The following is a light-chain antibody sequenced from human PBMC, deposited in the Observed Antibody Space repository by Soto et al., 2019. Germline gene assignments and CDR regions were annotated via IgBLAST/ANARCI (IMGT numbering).Light chain of an antibody. Sequence: EIVMTQSPATLSVSPGERATLSCRASQSVSSNLAWYQQKPGQAPRLLIYGASTMATGIPARFSGSGSGTEFTLPISSLQSQDFAVYHCKQYNNWPPFYTFGQWTKLEIK. CDR2: GAS. CDR3: KQYNNWPPFYT. V-gene: IGKV3-15*01. J-gene: IGKJ2*01. CDR1: QSVSSN.